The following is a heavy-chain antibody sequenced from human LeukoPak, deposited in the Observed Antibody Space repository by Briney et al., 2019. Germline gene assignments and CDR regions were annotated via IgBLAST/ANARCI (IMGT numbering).Heavy chain of an antibody. CDR1: GGSISSSSYY. V-gene: IGHV4-39*01. J-gene: IGHJ4*02. CDR2: IYYSGST. CDR3: ARVDNWKSGGPDY. Sequence: PSETLSLTCTVSGGSISSSSYYWGWIRQPPGKGLEWIGSIYYSGSTYYNPSLKSRVTISVDTSKNQFSLKLSSVTAADTAVYYCARVDNWKSGGPDYWGQGTPVTVSS. D-gene: IGHD1-20*01.